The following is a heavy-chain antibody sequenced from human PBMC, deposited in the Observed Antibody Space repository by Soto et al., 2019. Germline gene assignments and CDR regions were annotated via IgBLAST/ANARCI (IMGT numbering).Heavy chain of an antibody. D-gene: IGHD5-12*01. CDR1: GDSISTYY. CDR2: IYNSATI. Sequence: PSETLSLTCTVSGDSISTYYWTWIRQPPGKGLEWIGYIYNSATIKYNPSLKGRVTISGDTSKNQFSLKLSFVTAEDTAVYYCARDAYNYGYFSSWVQGTLVTVSS. CDR3: ARDAYNYGYFSS. J-gene: IGHJ5*02. V-gene: IGHV4-59*01.